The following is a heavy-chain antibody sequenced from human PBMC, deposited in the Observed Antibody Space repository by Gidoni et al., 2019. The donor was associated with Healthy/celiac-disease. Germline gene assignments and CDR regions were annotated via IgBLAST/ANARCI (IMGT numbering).Heavy chain of an antibody. CDR3: ARVLRFLEYGFDP. J-gene: IGHJ5*02. CDR2: INHSGST. D-gene: IGHD3-3*01. V-gene: IGHV4-34*01. CDR1: GGSFSGYY. Sequence: QVQLQQWGAGLLKPSETLSLTCAVYGGSFSGYYWSWIRQPPGKGLEWIGEINHSGSTNYNPALKSRVTISVDTSKNQFSLKLSSVTAADTAVYYCARVLRFLEYGFDPWGQGTLVTVSS.